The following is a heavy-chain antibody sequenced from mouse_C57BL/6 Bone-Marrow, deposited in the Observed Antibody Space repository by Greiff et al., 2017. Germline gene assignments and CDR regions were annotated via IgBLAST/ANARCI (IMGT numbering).Heavy chain of an antibody. J-gene: IGHJ3*01. Sequence: DVMLVESGGGLVKPGGSLKLSCAASGFTFSDYGMHWVRQAPEKGLEWVAYISRGSSTIYYADTVKGRFPISRDNAKNTLFLQMTSLRSEDTAMYYGARPTMVTTKIFAYWGQGTLVTVSA. V-gene: IGHV5-17*01. CDR3: ARPTMVTTKIFAY. D-gene: IGHD2-2*01. CDR2: ISRGSSTI. CDR1: GFTFSDYG.